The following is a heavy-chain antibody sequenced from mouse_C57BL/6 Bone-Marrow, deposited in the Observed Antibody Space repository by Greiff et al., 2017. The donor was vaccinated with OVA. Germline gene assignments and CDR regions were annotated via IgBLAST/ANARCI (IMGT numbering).Heavy chain of an antibody. D-gene: IGHD1-1*01. J-gene: IGHJ4*01. CDR2: IYPSDSET. Sequence: VQLKQPGAELVRPGSSVKLSCKASGYTFTSYWMDWVKQRPGQGLEWIGNIYPSDSETHYNQKFKDKATLTVDKSSSTAYMQLSSLTSEDSAVYYCARRRVFITTVVATDYAMDYWGQGTSVTVSS. CDR3: ARRRVFITTVVATDYAMDY. CDR1: GYTFTSYW. V-gene: IGHV1-61*01.